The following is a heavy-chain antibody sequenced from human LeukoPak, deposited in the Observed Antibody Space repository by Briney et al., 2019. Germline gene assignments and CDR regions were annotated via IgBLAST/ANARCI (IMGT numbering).Heavy chain of an antibody. CDR3: AKDLFPIQIQEYYFDY. V-gene: IGHV3-23*01. Sequence: GGSLRLSCAASGFTFSTYAMTWVRQAPGKGLEWVSTITASRDYTYYADSVKGRFTISRDNCKNTLYLQMNSLRAEDTAVYYCAKDLFPIQIQEYYFDYWGQGTLVTVSS. J-gene: IGHJ4*02. CDR2: ITASRDYT. CDR1: GFTFSTYA. D-gene: IGHD5-18*01.